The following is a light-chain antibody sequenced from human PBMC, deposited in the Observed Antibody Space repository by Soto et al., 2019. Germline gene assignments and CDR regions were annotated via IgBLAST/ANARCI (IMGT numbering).Light chain of an antibody. Sequence: DIQITQSPSSPSASVGDRVIITCRASQSIRIYLNWYQKKPGKAPKLLIYAASNLQSGVPSRFGGSGSGTDFTFTITSLQPEDFATYYCQQSYRTPTFGGGTKVDIK. J-gene: IGKJ4*01. V-gene: IGKV1-39*01. CDR3: QQSYRTPT. CDR1: QSIRIY. CDR2: AAS.